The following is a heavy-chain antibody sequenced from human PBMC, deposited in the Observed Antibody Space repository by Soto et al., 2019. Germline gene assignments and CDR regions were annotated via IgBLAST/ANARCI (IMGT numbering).Heavy chain of an antibody. CDR1: GGSISSSNW. CDR2: IYHSGST. Sequence: QVQLQESGPGLVKPSGTLSLTCAVSGGSISSSNWWSWVRQPPGKGLEWIGEIYHSGSTNYNPSLKSRVTISVDTSKNQFSLKLSSVTAADTAVYYCASWAPRDSSGGYYFDYWGQGTLVTVSS. D-gene: IGHD3-22*01. J-gene: IGHJ4*02. CDR3: ASWAPRDSSGGYYFDY. V-gene: IGHV4-4*02.